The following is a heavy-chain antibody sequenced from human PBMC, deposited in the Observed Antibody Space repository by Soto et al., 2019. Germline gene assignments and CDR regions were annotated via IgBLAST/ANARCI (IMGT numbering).Heavy chain of an antibody. CDR3: AREPLEEVWFDP. V-gene: IGHV1-18*01. Sequence: ASVKVSCKASGYTFTSYGISWLRQAPGQGLEWMGWISAYNGNTNYAQKLQGRVTMTTDTSTSTAYMELRSLRSDDTAVYYCAREPLEEVWFDPWGQGTLVTVSS. CDR1: GYTFTSYG. J-gene: IGHJ5*02. D-gene: IGHD1-1*01. CDR2: ISAYNGNT.